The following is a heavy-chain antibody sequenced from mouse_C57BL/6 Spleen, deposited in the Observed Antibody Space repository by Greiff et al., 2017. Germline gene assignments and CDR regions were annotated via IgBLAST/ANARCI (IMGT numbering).Heavy chain of an antibody. CDR1: GYTFTSYW. CDR3: ARLPSIYDGQPGYFDV. Sequence: QVQLQQPGAELVKPGASVKMSCKASGYTFTSYWITWVKQRPGQGLEWIGDISPGSGSTNYNEKFKSKATLTVDTSSSTAYMQLSSLTSEDSAVYYCARLPSIYDGQPGYFDVWGTGTTVTVSS. J-gene: IGHJ1*03. CDR2: ISPGSGST. D-gene: IGHD2-3*01. V-gene: IGHV1-55*01.